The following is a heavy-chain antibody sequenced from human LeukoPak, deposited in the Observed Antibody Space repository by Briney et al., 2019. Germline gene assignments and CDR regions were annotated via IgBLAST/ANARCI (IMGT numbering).Heavy chain of an antibody. V-gene: IGHV4-61*08. J-gene: IGHJ4*02. CDR3: ARRARWAQDFDY. Sequence: SQTLSLTCTVSGVPINSPGYSWTWIRQPPGKGLEWIAYIYYSGSTSYNPSLKSRVTISVDTSKNQFSLRLSSVTAADTAVYYCARRARWAQDFDYWGQGTLVTVSS. CDR1: GVPINSPGYS. D-gene: IGHD5-24*01. CDR2: IYYSGST.